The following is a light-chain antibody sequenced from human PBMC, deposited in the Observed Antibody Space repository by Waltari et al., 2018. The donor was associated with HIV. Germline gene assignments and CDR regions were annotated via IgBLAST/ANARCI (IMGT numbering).Light chain of an antibody. J-gene: IGLJ1*01. V-gene: IGLV1-44*01. CDR3: AAWDDSLSVDV. Sequence: QSVLTQPPPASGPPGQRVTTPCSGSSSTIGSNTVTWYQQLPGAAPKPLIINNNHRPSGVPDRFSGSKSRTSASLAISVLQAEDEAEYDCAAWDDSLSVDVFGTGTKVTVL. CDR2: NNN. CDR1: SSTIGSNT.